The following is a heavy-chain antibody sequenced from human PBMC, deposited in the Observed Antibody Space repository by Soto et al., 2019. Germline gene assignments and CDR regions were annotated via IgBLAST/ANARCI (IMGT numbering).Heavy chain of an antibody. V-gene: IGHV1-18*01. CDR2: ISAYNGNT. CDR1: GYTFSRYG. J-gene: IGHJ4*02. Sequence: QVQLVQSGVEVKKPGASVKVSCKASGYTFSRYGITWVRQAPGQGLEWMGWISAYNGNTDYAQKLQGRVTMTTDTSPSTAYMELRSLRSDDKAVYYCARDRPDDYWGQGTLVTVSS. CDR3: ARDRPDDY.